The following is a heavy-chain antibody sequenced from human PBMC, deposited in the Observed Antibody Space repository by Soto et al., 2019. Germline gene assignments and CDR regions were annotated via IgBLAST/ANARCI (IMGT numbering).Heavy chain of an antibody. CDR2: ISTTSNTI. Sequence: QVQLVESGGGLVKPGGSLRLSCAASGFTFSDYSKSWFRQAPGKGLEWISYISTTSNTIYYADSVKGRFTISRDNAENSLYLQMNSLRAEDTAIYYCARRSYFDYWGQGTLVTVYS. V-gene: IGHV3-11*01. CDR3: ARRSYFDY. CDR1: GFTFSDYS. J-gene: IGHJ4*02. D-gene: IGHD3-10*01.